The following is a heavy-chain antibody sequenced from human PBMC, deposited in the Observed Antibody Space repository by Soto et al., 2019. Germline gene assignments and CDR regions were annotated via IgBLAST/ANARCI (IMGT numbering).Heavy chain of an antibody. V-gene: IGHV3-30*18. CDR1: GFTFSTYG. CDR2: ISYDGSNK. D-gene: IGHD3-10*01. J-gene: IGHJ2*01. CDR3: AKDSGFYDTGYVDL. Sequence: QVQLVESGGGVVQPGRSLRLSCAASGFTFSTYGMHWVRQAPGKGLEWVAVISYDGSNKYYADSVSGRFTISRDNSKTTLYLHMDSLRADDTAGYYCAKDSGFYDTGYVDLWGRGTLVTVSS.